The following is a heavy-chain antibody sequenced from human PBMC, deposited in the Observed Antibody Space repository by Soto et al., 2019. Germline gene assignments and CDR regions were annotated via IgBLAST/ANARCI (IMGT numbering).Heavy chain of an antibody. CDR2: IYYSGST. D-gene: IGHD1-26*01. J-gene: IGHJ4*02. Sequence: SDTLSLTCTVSGGSVSSGSYYWSWIRQPPGKGLEWIGYIYYSGSTNYNPSLKSRVTISVDTSKNQFSLKLSSVTAADTAVYYCARDVGATLSDYWGQGTLVTVSS. CDR1: GGSVSSGSYY. V-gene: IGHV4-61*01. CDR3: ARDVGATLSDY.